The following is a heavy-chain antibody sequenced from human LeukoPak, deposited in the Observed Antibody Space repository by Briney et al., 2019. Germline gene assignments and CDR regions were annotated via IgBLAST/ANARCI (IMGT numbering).Heavy chain of an antibody. CDR3: AREPPLEAAGTAPRNDY. V-gene: IGHV1-18*01. J-gene: IGHJ4*02. Sequence: ASVKVSCKASGYTFTSYGISWVRQAPGQGLEWMGWISAYNGNTNYAQKLQGRVTMTTDTSTSTAYLELRSLRSDDTAVYYCAREPPLEAAGTAPRNDYWGQGTLVTVSS. CDR2: ISAYNGNT. D-gene: IGHD6-19*01. CDR1: GYTFTSYG.